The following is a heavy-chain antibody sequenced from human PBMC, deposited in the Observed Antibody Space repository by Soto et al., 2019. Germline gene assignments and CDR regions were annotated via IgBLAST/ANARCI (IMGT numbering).Heavy chain of an antibody. CDR1: DFTFSRYT. J-gene: IGHJ4*02. CDR3: ANTLVPLDY. CDR2: ISDSGANT. V-gene: IGHV3-23*01. Sequence: PGGSLRLSCAAFDFTFSRYTMSWVRQAPGKGLEWVSSISDSGANTYHADSVKGRFTISRDNSYNALYLQMNSLRAEDTAVYYCANTLVPLDYWGRGTLVTVPS. D-gene: IGHD3-16*02.